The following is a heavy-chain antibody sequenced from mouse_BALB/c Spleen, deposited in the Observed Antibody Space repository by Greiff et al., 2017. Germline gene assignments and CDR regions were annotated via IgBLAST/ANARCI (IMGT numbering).Heavy chain of an antibody. D-gene: IGHD2-3*01. V-gene: IGHV5-17*02. CDR3: ARITGYYVRGAMDD. CDR1: GFTFSSFG. Sequence: EVKLVESGGGLVQPGGSRKLSCAASGFTFSSFGMHWVRQAPEKGLEWVAYISSGSSTIYYADTVKGRFTISRDNPKNTLFLQMTSLRSEDTAMYYCARITGYYVRGAMDDGGEGTSVTVSS. CDR2: ISSGSSTI. J-gene: IGHJ4*01.